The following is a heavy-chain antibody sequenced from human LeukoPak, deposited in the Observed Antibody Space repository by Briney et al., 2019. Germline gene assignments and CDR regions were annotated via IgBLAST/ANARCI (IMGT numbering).Heavy chain of an antibody. V-gene: IGHV3-11*06. CDR2: ISSSSSYT. D-gene: IGHD3-10*01. Sequence: GGSLRLSCAASGFTFSDYYMSWIRQAPGKGLEWVSYISSSSSYTNYADSVKGRFTISRDNSKNTLYLQMNSLRVEDTAVYYCAKGSNYHFDYWGQGTLVTVSS. CDR1: GFTFSDYY. J-gene: IGHJ4*02. CDR3: AKGSNYHFDY.